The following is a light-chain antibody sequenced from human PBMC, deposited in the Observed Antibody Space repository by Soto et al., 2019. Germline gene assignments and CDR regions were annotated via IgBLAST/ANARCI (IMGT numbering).Light chain of an antibody. CDR2: AAS. Sequence: DIQLTQSPSFLSASVGDRVTITCRASQGISSYLAWYQQKPGKAPKLLIYAASTLQSGVPSRFSGSGSGTEFPPTISSLQPEDFATYYFQQLNSYPPTFGPGTKVEIK. CDR1: QGISSY. CDR3: QQLNSYPPT. V-gene: IGKV1-9*01. J-gene: IGKJ3*01.